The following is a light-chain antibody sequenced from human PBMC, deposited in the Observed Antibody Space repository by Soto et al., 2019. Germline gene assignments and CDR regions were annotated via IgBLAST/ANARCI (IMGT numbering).Light chain of an antibody. V-gene: IGKV3-15*01. CDR2: GAS. Sequence: EIVMTQYPATMSVSPGERATLSCRASQSVSSNLVWYQQKPGQAPRLLIYGASTRATGIPARFSGSGSGTEFTLTISSLQSEDFALYYCQQYNNWPPTFGQGTKLEIK. CDR3: QQYNNWPPT. J-gene: IGKJ2*01. CDR1: QSVSSN.